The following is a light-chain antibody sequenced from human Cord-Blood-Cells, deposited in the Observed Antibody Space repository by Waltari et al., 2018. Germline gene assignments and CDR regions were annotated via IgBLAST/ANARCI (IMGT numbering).Light chain of an antibody. V-gene: IGLV3-25*03. J-gene: IGLJ1*01. CDR2: KDS. Sequence: SYELTQPPSVSVSPGQTARITCSGDALPKQYAYWYQQKPGQAPVLVIYKDSERPSGIPDRFSGSSSGTTVTLTIIGVQAEDEADYYCQSADSSGTYVFGTGTKVTVL. CDR1: ALPKQY. CDR3: QSADSSGTYV.